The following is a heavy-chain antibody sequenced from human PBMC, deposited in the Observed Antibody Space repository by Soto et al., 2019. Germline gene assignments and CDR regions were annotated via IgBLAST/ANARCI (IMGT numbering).Heavy chain of an antibody. Sequence: ASVKVSCKASGYTFTSYGISWVRQAPGQGLEWMGWISAYNGNTNYAQKLQGRVTMTTDTSTSTAYMELRSLRSDDTAVYYCAMSFIGFYYGIWSGCYDVDYWGQGTLVTVSS. D-gene: IGHD3-3*01. CDR1: GYTFTSYG. J-gene: IGHJ4*01. V-gene: IGHV1-18*01. CDR2: ISAYNGNT. CDR3: AMSFIGFYYGIWSGCYDVDY.